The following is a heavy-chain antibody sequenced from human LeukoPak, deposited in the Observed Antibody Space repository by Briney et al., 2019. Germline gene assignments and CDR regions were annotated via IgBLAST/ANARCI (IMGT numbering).Heavy chain of an antibody. CDR2: ISAYNGNT. V-gene: IGHV1-18*01. J-gene: IGHJ6*02. CDR3: ATADSARSNRFKSIVLVAAARRTRGIDV. D-gene: IGHD2-15*01. Sequence: ASVTFSSTAPAYTFTIYGISSTREAPGQGLEWMGWISAYNGNTNYAQKLQGRVTMTTDTSTSTAYMELRSLTSDDTSVYYFATADSARSNRFKSIVLVAAARRTRGIDVWGQGTTVTVSS. CDR1: AYTFTIYG.